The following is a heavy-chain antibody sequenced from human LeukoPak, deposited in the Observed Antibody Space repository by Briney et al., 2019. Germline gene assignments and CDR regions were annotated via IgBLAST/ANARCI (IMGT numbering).Heavy chain of an antibody. V-gene: IGHV3-21*01. D-gene: IGHD3-10*01. Sequence: GGSLRLSCAASGFTFSSYSMNWVRQAPGRGLEWVSSISSSSSYIYYADSVKGRFTISRDNAKNSLYLQMNSLRAEDTVVYYCARDQGRGIWFGELIDAFDIWGQGTMVTVSS. CDR2: ISSSSSYI. CDR3: ARDQGRGIWFGELIDAFDI. CDR1: GFTFSSYS. J-gene: IGHJ3*02.